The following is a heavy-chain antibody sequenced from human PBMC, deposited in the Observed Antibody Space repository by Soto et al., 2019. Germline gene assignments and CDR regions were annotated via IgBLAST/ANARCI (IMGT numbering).Heavy chain of an antibody. Sequence: SETLSLTCAAYGGSFSGYYWSWIRQPPGKGLEWIGEINHSGSTNYNPSLKSRVTISVDTSKNQFSLKLSSVTAADTAVYYCARANIVVVVAATRGYYFDYWGQGTLVTVSS. V-gene: IGHV4-34*01. CDR2: INHSGST. D-gene: IGHD2-15*01. J-gene: IGHJ4*02. CDR3: ARANIVVVVAATRGYYFDY. CDR1: GGSFSGYY.